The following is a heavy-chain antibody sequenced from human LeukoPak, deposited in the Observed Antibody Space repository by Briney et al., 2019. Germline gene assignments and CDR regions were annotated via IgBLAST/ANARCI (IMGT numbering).Heavy chain of an antibody. CDR3: AREAEWSGYFNN. J-gene: IGHJ4*02. D-gene: IGHD3-3*01. CDR2: IYYSGST. CDR1: GGSISSYY. Sequence: PSETLSLTCTVSGGSISSYYWSWIRQPPGKGLEWIGYIYYSGSTDYNPSLKSRVTISVDTSKNQFSLKLSSVTAADTAVYYCAREAEWSGYFNNWGQGTPVTVSS. V-gene: IGHV4-59*12.